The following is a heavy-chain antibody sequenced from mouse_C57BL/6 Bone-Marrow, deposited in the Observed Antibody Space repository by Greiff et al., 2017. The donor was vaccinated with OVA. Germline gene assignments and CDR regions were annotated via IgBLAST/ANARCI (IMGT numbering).Heavy chain of an antibody. J-gene: IGHJ3*01. D-gene: IGHD3-2*02. CDR3: TRRGQLRLLFAY. V-gene: IGHV1-5*01. CDR1: GYTFTSYW. Sequence: VQLQQSGTVLARPGASVKMSCKTSGYTFTSYWMHWVKQRPGPGLEWIGAIYPGNSDTSYNQKFKGKAKLTAVTSASTAYMELSSLTNEDSAVYYCTRRGQLRLLFAYWGQGTLVTVSA. CDR2: IYPGNSDT.